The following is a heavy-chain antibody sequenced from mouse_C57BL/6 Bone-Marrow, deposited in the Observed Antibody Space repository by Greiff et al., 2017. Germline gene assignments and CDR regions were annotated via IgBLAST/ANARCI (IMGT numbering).Heavy chain of an antibody. J-gene: IGHJ3*01. V-gene: IGHV5-4*01. CDR2: ISDGGSYT. CDR1: GFTFSSYA. Sequence: EVMLVESGGGLVKPGGSLKLSCAASGFTFSSYALSWVRQTPEKRLEWVATISDGGSYTYYPDNVKGRFTISRDNAKNNLYLQMSHLKSEDTAMYYCARDGSYYDYGHWGQGTLVTVSA. CDR3: ARDGSYYDYGH. D-gene: IGHD2-4*01.